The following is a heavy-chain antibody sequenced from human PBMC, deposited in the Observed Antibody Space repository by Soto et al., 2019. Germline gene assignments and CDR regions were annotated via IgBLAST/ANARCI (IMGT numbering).Heavy chain of an antibody. CDR1: GDSISRIDYY. J-gene: IGHJ3*02. CDR2: IYFRGNT. D-gene: IGHD3-22*01. V-gene: IGHV4-31*03. CDR3: ARDGGSYDSGGYLIRGAFDI. Sequence: SETLSLTCSVSGDSISRIDYYWTWIRQHPEKGLEWIGNIYFRGNTYYSPSLESRLTISVDTSKNQFSLKLTSVTAADTAVYYCARDGGSYDSGGYLIRGAFDIWGQGTMVTVSS.